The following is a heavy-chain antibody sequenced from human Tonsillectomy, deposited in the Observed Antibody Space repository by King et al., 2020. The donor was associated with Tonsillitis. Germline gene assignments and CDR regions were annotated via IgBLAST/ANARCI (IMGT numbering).Heavy chain of an antibody. V-gene: IGHV4-59*01. CDR3: ARGGSGSYISYYYYYYMDV. CDR1: GGSISSYY. J-gene: IGHJ6*03. D-gene: IGHD3-10*01. CDR2: IYYSGST. Sequence: VPLQESGPGLVKPSETLSLTCTVSGGSISSYYWSWIRQPPGKGLEWIGYIYYSGSTNYNPSLKSRVTMSVDTSKNQFSLNLSSVTAADTAVYYCARGGSGSYISYYYYYYMDVWGKGTTVTVSS.